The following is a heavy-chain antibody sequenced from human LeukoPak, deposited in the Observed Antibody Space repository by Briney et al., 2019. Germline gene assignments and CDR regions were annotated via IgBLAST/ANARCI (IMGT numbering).Heavy chain of an antibody. CDR2: VSSSSSSYI. CDR1: GFTCSSYT. D-gene: IGHD6-13*01. CDR3: ARVGSNWSNDH. V-gene: IGHV3-21*01. Sequence: GGSLRLSCAASGFTCSSYTMNWVRQAPGKGLEWVSSVSSSSSSYIYYADSVRGRFTISRDNAKNSLCLQMNSLRAEDTAVYYCARVGSNWSNDHRGQGTLVTVSS. J-gene: IGHJ4*02.